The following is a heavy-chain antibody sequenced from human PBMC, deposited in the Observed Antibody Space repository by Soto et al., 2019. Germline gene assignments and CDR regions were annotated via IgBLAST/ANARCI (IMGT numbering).Heavy chain of an antibody. V-gene: IGHV1-18*04. CDR3: ARDQGGYGIFDE. CDR2: ISGHNGVT. D-gene: IGHD5-12*01. J-gene: IGHJ4*02. Sequence: QVQLVQSGPEVKKPEASVKVSCKTSGYTFTSSGISWVRQAPGQGPEWMGWISGHNGVTTLARNFQDRVTLTIDSSTTTAYMEVRSLSFADTAIYYCARDQGGYGIFDEWGQGTLVTVSS. CDR1: GYTFTSSG.